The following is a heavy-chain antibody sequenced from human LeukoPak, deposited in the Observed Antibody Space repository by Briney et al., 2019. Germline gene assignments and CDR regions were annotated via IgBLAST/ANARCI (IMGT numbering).Heavy chain of an antibody. CDR2: IDSRNGHT. Sequence: GASVKVSCKASGYTFTNYGITWVRQAPGQGLEWMGWIDSRNGHTKYGQKFQGRVIMTTDTSTSTTYMELRSLRSDDTAVYYCARSCSSTSCYRFDPWGQGTLVTVSS. J-gene: IGHJ5*02. V-gene: IGHV1-18*01. CDR3: ARSCSSTSCYRFDP. CDR1: GYTFTNYG. D-gene: IGHD2-2*02.